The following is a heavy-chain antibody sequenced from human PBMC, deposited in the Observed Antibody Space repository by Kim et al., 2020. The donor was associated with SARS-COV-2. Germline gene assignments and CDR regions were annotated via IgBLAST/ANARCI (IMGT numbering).Heavy chain of an antibody. Sequence: SETLSLTCTVSGCSISGYYWSWIRQPPGKGLEWIGYIYYSGSTNYNPSLKSRFTISVDTSKNPFSLKLSSVTAADTAVYYCARDLPARDYYYVLDVWAQG. CDR1: GCSISGYY. D-gene: IGHD2-2*01. J-gene: IGHJ6*02. CDR3: ARDLPARDYYYVLDV. V-gene: IGHV4-59*13. CDR2: IYYSGST.